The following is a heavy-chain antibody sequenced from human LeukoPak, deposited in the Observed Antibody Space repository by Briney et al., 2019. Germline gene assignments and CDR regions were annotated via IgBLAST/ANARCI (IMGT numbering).Heavy chain of an antibody. J-gene: IGHJ3*01. CDR3: ARGIAVAPGDTFDL. Sequence: ASVKVSCKASGYTFTGYYVHWVRQAPGQGLEWMGWINPNSGGTNYAQKFQGRFTMTRDTSISTGYMELSSLRPDDTAVYSCARGIAVAPGDTFDLWGQGTMVTVSS. CDR2: INPNSGGT. V-gene: IGHV1-2*02. D-gene: IGHD6-19*01. CDR1: GYTFTGYY.